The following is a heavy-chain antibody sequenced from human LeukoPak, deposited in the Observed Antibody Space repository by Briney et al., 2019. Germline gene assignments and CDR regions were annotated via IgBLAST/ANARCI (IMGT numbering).Heavy chain of an antibody. V-gene: IGHV4-34*01. J-gene: IGHJ4*02. CDR2: INHSGST. Sequence: PSETLSLTCAVYGGSFSGYYWSWIRQPPGKGLEWIGEINHSGSTNYNPSLKSRVTISVDTSKNQFSLKLSSVTAADTAVYYCARGLEDTAMVTFDYWGQGTLVTVSS. D-gene: IGHD5-18*01. CDR1: GGSFSGYY. CDR3: ARGLEDTAMVTFDY.